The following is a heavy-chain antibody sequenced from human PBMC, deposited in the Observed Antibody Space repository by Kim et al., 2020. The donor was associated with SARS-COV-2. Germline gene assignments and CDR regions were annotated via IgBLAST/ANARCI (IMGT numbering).Heavy chain of an antibody. J-gene: IGHJ5*02. CDR3: AREGPGIAVISDP. D-gene: IGHD6-19*01. V-gene: IGHV4-4*07. Sequence: PSLKSRVPMSVDTSKNQFSLKLSSVTAADTAVYYCAREGPGIAVISDPWGQGTLVTVSS.